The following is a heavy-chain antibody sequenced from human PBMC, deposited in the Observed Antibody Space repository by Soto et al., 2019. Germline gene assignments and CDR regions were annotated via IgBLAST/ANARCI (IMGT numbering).Heavy chain of an antibody. CDR3: VRGPQRATKRSRSWFDP. V-gene: IGHV1-8*01. CDR1: GYTFTNYD. Sequence: QVQLVQSGAEVKKPGASVKVSCKASGYTFTNYDINWVRQATGQGLEWMGWMNPNSGNTGYAQKVQGRVTMTRNNSISPAYMELCSLRSEDTAVYYCVRGPQRATKRSRSWFDPWGQGTLVTVSS. CDR2: MNPNSGNT. J-gene: IGHJ5*02. D-gene: IGHD1-26*01.